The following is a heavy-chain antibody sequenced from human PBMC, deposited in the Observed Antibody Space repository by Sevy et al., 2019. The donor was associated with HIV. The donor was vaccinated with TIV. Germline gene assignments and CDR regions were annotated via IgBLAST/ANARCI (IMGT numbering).Heavy chain of an antibody. D-gene: IGHD3-10*01. V-gene: IGHV3-23*01. CDR3: AKVLNPRTSYYGSGSYSKRYYFDY. J-gene: IGHJ4*02. CDR1: GFTFSSYA. CDR2: ISGSGGST. Sequence: GGSLRLSCAASGFTFSSYAMSWVRQAPGKGLEWVSAISGSGGSTYYADSVKGRFTISRDNSKNTLYLQMSSLRAEDTAVYYCAKVLNPRTSYYGSGSYSKRYYFDYWGQGTLVTVSS.